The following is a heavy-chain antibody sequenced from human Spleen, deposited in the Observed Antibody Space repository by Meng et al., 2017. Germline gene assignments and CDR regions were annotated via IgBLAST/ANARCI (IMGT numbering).Heavy chain of an antibody. CDR1: GGSISSYSFY. J-gene: IGHJ4*03. D-gene: IGHD3-22*01. CDR2: IYYSGIT. Sequence: SETLSLTCTVSGGSISSYSFYWGWNRQPPGQGLVWIGSIYYSGITYYNPSLQSRTTISVDTSKNQFSLKLSSVTAADTAVYYCAGAMGAYYVSSGYDSGEFDYWGHGTMVTVSS. V-gene: IGHV4-39*07. CDR3: AGAMGAYYVSSGYDSGEFDY.